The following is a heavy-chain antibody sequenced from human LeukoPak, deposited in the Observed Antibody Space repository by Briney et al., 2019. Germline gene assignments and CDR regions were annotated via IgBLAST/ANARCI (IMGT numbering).Heavy chain of an antibody. D-gene: IGHD3-22*01. Sequence: ASVKVSCKASGGTFSSYAISWVRQAPGQGLEWMGIINPSGGSTSYAQKLQGRVTMTTDTSTSTAYMELRSLRSDDTAVYYCARGGRRTHYYDSSGYLSYWGQGTLVTVSS. CDR2: INPSGGST. CDR3: ARGGRRTHYYDSSGYLSY. J-gene: IGHJ4*02. V-gene: IGHV1-46*01. CDR1: GGTFSSYA.